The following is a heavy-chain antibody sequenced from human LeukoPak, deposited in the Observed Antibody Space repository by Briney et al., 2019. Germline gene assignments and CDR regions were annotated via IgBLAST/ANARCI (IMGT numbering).Heavy chain of an antibody. Sequence: GGFLRLSCAASGFTFSSYSMNWVRQAPGKGLEWVSSISSSSSYIYYADSVKGRFTISRDNAKNSLYLQMNSLRAEVTAVYYCARDLAAVTPPVFDYWGQGTLVTVSS. V-gene: IGHV3-21*01. CDR2: ISSSSSYI. D-gene: IGHD6-13*01. CDR3: ARDLAAVTPPVFDY. J-gene: IGHJ4*02. CDR1: GFTFSSYS.